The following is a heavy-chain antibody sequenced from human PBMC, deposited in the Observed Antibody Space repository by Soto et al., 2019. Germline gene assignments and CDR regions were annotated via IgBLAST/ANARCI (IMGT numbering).Heavy chain of an antibody. CDR2: ITSSGSYV. CDR3: VKDEGIEAMDV. J-gene: IGHJ6*02. Sequence: EVQLVESGGGLVKPGGSLRLSCVTSGFTFSRNTMNWVRQAPGKGLEWVASITSSGSYVYYAESVKGRLSASRDNANNSLSLQMNSLRPDDTAVYFCVKDEGIEAMDVWGQGTTVSVSS. CDR1: GFTFSRNT. V-gene: IGHV3-21*01. D-gene: IGHD3-3*02.